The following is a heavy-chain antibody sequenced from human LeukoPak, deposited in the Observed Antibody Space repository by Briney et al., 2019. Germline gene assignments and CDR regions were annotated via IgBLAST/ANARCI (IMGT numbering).Heavy chain of an antibody. D-gene: IGHD3-22*01. CDR2: IYLSGTT. Sequence: SETLSLTCAVYGGSFSGYYWGWIRQPPGKGLEWIGSIYLSGTTYSNPSLKSRVNISLDTSRNQFSLKLTSVTAADTALYYCARQRLLITNSMFDYWGQGTLVTVSS. CDR3: ARQRLLITNSMFDY. J-gene: IGHJ4*02. CDR1: GGSFSGYY. V-gene: IGHV4-34*01.